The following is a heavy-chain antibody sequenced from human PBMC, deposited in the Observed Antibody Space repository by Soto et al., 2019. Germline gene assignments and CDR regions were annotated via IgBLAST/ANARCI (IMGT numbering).Heavy chain of an antibody. J-gene: IGHJ4*02. V-gene: IGHV3-23*01. Sequence: XGSLRLSFAASGFTLSSYALSWVRQAPGKGLEWVSAISGSGGSTYYADSVQGRFTISRDNSKNTLYLQMNSLRVEDTAVYYWATDYWGQGTLVIVCS. CDR3: ATDY. CDR2: ISGSGGST. CDR1: GFTLSSYA.